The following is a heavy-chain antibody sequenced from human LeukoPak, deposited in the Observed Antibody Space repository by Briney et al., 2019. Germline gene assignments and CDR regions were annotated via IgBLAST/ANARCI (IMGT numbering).Heavy chain of an antibody. J-gene: IGHJ5*02. CDR2: IYYSGST. CDR3: ARSMVRGVIGVWFDP. Sequence: SETLSLTCTVSGGSISSSSYYWGWLRQPPGKGLEWLGSIYYSGSTYYNPSLKSRVTISVDTSKNQFSLKLSSVTAADTAVYYCARSMVRGVIGVWFDPWGQGTLVTVSS. CDR1: GGSISSSSYY. D-gene: IGHD3-10*01. V-gene: IGHV4-39*01.